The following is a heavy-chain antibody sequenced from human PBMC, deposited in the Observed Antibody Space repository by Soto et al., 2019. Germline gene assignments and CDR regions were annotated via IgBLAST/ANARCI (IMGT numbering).Heavy chain of an antibody. CDR2: ISAYNGDT. J-gene: IGHJ6*02. D-gene: IGHD3-9*01. V-gene: IGHV1-18*01. CDR1: GYTFTNYD. CDR3: ARDARGTRGFDDMDI. Sequence: ASVKVSCKASGYTFTNYDIHWVRPAPGQVLEWMGWISAYNGDTNYAQKLQGRVTMTTDTSTSTAYMELRSLRSDDTAVYYCARDARGTRGFDDMDIWGQGTTVTVSS.